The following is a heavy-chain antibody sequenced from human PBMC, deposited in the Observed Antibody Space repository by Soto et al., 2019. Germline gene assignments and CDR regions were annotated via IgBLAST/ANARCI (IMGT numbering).Heavy chain of an antibody. CDR2: ISGHNGKT. CDR1: GYTFINHG. D-gene: IGHD1-1*01. CDR3: ARDSHPLDYFFDY. Sequence: QVQLVQSGGEGKKPGASVKVSCKASGYTFINHGISWVRQAPGQGLEWMGWISGHNGKTNYAQKLQGIVIMSTDTSTSTAFMELSSLRSDDTAVYYFARDSHPLDYFFDYWGQGTLVSVSS. J-gene: IGHJ4*02. V-gene: IGHV1-18*04.